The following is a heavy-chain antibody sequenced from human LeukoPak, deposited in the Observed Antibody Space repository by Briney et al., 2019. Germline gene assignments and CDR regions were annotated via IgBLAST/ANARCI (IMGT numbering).Heavy chain of an antibody. CDR2: INGAGSDI. D-gene: IGHD1-1*01. V-gene: IGHV3-74*01. CDR1: GLTFRNYW. CDR3: TGGFGHNWSPFEN. Sequence: GGSLRLSCAVSGLTFRNYWMHWVRQAPGQGLVWVSRINGAGSDISYADSVKGRFTISRDNAKNTLSLQMNSLTDDDTALYYCTGGFGHNWSPFENWGQGTLVTVSS. J-gene: IGHJ4*02.